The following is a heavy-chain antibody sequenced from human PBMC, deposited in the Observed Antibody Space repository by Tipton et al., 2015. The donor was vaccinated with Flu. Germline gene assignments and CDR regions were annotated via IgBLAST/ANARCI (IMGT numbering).Heavy chain of an antibody. CDR2: INYDGSTI. CDR1: GFIFSDYW. D-gene: IGHD3-3*01. V-gene: IGHV3-7*03. J-gene: IGHJ6*02. CDR3: ARDHPPSITVLGEITDYFGMDV. Sequence: SLRLSCAASGFIFSDYWMAWVRQAPGKGLEWVANINYDGSTIYYVDSVKGRFTISRDNAKNSLYLQMNSLRAEDTAVYYCARDHPPSITVLGEITDYFGMDVWVQGTTVTVSS.